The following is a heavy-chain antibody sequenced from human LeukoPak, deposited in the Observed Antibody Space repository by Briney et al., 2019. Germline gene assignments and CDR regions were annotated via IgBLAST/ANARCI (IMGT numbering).Heavy chain of an antibody. V-gene: IGHV3-33*06. CDR1: GLTFSSYG. Sequence: GESLKISCAASGLTFSSYGMHWVCQAPGKGLEWVAVIWYDGSNKYYADSVKGRFTISRDNPKNTLYLQMNSLRAEDTAVYYCAKGAYYYDSSGYLGLDYWGQGTLVTVSS. J-gene: IGHJ4*02. CDR2: IWYDGSNK. CDR3: AKGAYYYDSSGYLGLDY. D-gene: IGHD3-22*01.